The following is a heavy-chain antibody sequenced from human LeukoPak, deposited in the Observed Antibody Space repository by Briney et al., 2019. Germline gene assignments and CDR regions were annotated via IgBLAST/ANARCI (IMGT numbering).Heavy chain of an antibody. CDR3: ARSGVDSRYCSSTSCPEYFQH. V-gene: IGHV1-69*13. J-gene: IGHJ1*01. Sequence: PVKVSCKASGGTFSSYAISWVRQAPGQGLEWMGGIIPIFGTANYAQKFQGRVTITADESTSTAYMELSSLRSEDTAVYYCARSGVDSRYCSSTSCPEYFQHWGQGTLVTVSS. D-gene: IGHD2-2*01. CDR2: IIPIFGTA. CDR1: GGTFSSYA.